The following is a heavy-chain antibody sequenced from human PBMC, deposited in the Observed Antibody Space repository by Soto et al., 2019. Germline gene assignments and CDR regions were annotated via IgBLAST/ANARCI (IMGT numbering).Heavy chain of an antibody. Sequence: SGPTLVNPTQTLTLTCTFSGFSLSTSGMCVSWIRQPPGKALEWLALIDWDDDKYYSTSLKTRLTISKDTSKNQVVLTMTNMETVDTATYYCARIQRGSSADNWFDTWGQGTLVTVYS. CDR3: ARIQRGSSADNWFDT. CDR1: GFSLSTSGMC. D-gene: IGHD6-6*01. J-gene: IGHJ5*02. CDR2: IDWDDDK. V-gene: IGHV2-70*01.